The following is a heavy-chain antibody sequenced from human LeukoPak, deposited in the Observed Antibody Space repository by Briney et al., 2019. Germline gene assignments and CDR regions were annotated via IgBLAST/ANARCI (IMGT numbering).Heavy chain of an antibody. Sequence: GGSLRLSCAASGFTVSINYMSWVRQAPGKGLEWVSLIYPGGSTYYADSVRGRFTISRDDSKSTLYLQLNSLRAEDTAVYYCAKDKRWLQAGFDYWGQGTLVTVSS. D-gene: IGHD5-24*01. CDR1: GFTVSINY. V-gene: IGHV3-66*01. CDR2: IYPGGST. J-gene: IGHJ4*02. CDR3: AKDKRWLQAGFDY.